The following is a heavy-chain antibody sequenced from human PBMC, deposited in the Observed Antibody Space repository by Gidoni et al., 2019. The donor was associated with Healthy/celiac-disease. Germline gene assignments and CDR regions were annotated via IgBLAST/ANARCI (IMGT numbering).Heavy chain of an antibody. J-gene: IGHJ6*02. D-gene: IGHD3-10*01. CDR2: IWYDGSNK. CDR3: ARDAMVQGAYPIYYGMDV. CDR1: GFPFSSYG. Sequence: QVQLVESGGGVVQPGRSLRLSCAASGFPFSSYGMHWVRQAPGKGLEWVAVIWYDGSNKYYADSVKGRFTISRDNSKNTLYLQMNSLRAEDTAVYYCARDAMVQGAYPIYYGMDVWGQGTTVTVSS. V-gene: IGHV3-33*01.